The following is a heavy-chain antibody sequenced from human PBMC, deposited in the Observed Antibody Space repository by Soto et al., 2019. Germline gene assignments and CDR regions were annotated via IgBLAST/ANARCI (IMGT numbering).Heavy chain of an antibody. J-gene: IGHJ4*02. CDR1: GFTFSMYW. D-gene: IGHD1-1*01. Sequence: GGALRLSCAASGFTFSMYWMHLVRQVPGKGPEWVSRINDDGISTNYADSVKGRFTISRDNAKNTLYLQMNALRVEDTAVYYCTRGPRSTSTGTGAFWGQGTLVTV. V-gene: IGHV3-74*01. CDR3: TRGPRSTSTGTGAF. CDR2: INDDGIST.